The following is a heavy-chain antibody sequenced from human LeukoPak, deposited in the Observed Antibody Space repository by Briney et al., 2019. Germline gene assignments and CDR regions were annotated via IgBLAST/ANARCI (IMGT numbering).Heavy chain of an antibody. J-gene: IGHJ4*02. CDR2: IYYSGST. Sequence: SETLSLTCTVSGGSISSYYWSWIRQPPGKGLEWIGYIYYSGSTNYNPSLKSRVTISVDTSKNQFPLKLSSVTAADTAVYYCARGHNYYGSGSYLSYWGQGTLVTVSS. D-gene: IGHD3-10*01. CDR1: GGSISSYY. V-gene: IGHV4-59*12. CDR3: ARGHNYYGSGSYLSY.